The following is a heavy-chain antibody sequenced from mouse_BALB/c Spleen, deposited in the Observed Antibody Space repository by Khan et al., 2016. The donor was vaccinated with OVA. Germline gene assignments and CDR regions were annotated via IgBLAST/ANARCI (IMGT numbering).Heavy chain of an antibody. Sequence: VQLKQSGPELVKPGASVKVSCKASGYSFTDYNMYWVKQSHGKSLEWIGYIDPYNGGTSYNQKFKGKATLTVDKSSSTAFMHLNSLTSEDAAVYYCAGMDEYGNFYWYFDVWGAGTTVTVSS. CDR3: AGMDEYGNFYWYFDV. CDR2: IDPYNGGT. CDR1: GYSFTDYN. D-gene: IGHD2-10*02. J-gene: IGHJ1*01. V-gene: IGHV1S135*01.